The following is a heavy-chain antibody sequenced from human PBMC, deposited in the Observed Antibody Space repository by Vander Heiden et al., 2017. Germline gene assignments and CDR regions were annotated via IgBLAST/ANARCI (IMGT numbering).Heavy chain of an antibody. Sequence: QVQLVESGGGVVQPGRSLRLSCAASGFTFSSYGMHWVRQAPGKGLEWVAVISYDGSNKYYADSVKGRFTISRDNSKNTLYLQMNSLRAEDTAVYYCAKENYDSSGYYLEEDYWGQGTLVTVSS. D-gene: IGHD3-22*01. CDR2: ISYDGSNK. J-gene: IGHJ4*02. V-gene: IGHV3-30*18. CDR1: GFTFSSYG. CDR3: AKENYDSSGYYLEEDY.